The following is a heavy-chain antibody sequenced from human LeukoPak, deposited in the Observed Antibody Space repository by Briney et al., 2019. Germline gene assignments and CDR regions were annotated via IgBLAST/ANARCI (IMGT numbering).Heavy chain of an antibody. CDR2: INPNSGGT. J-gene: IGHJ4*02. Sequence: GASVKVSCKASGYTFTGHYMHWVRQAPGQGLEWMGWINPNSGGTNYAQKFQGRVTMTRDTSISTAYMELSRLRSDDTAVYYCARASQLRFLEWLFDYWGQGTQVTVSS. V-gene: IGHV1-2*02. CDR3: ARASQLRFLEWLFDY. D-gene: IGHD3-3*01. CDR1: GYTFTGHY.